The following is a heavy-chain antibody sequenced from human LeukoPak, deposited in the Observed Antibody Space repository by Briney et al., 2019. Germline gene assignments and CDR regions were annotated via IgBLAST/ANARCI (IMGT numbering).Heavy chain of an antibody. CDR2: IYSDGSST. Sequence: GGSLRLSCTASGFPFSNYWMHWVRHGPGKGLEWVSRIYSDGSSTTYADSVKGRFTISRDNAKNTLYLQMSSLRAEDTAVYYCARTFGSGRYPGDWFDPWGQGTLVTVSS. CDR3: ARTFGSGRYPGDWFDP. CDR1: GFPFSNYW. V-gene: IGHV3-74*01. J-gene: IGHJ5*02. D-gene: IGHD6-19*01.